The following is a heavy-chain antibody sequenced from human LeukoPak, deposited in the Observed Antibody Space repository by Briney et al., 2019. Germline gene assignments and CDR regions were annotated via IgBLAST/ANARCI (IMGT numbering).Heavy chain of an antibody. CDR3: ARGKRYPDY. J-gene: IGHJ4*02. D-gene: IGHD1-1*01. V-gene: IGHV3-7*03. Sequence: GGSLRLSCVVSGFTFSESWMSWVRQAPGKGLGWVASLNLDGSDKYYVDSVKGRFTISRDNAKNSLYLQMDSLRVEDTAVYYCARGKRYPDYWGQGTLVTVSS. CDR2: LNLDGSDK. CDR1: GFTFSESW.